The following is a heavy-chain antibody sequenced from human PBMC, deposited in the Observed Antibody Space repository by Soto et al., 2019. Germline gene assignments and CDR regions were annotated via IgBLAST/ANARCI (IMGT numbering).Heavy chain of an antibody. CDR1: GFTFSNYA. CDR3: AKKEAYYYYYAMDV. V-gene: IGHV3-23*01. CDR2: ISGGGGST. J-gene: IGHJ6*02. Sequence: EVQLLESGGGLVQPGGSLRLSCAASGFTFSNYAMTWVRQAPGKGLEWVSGISGGGGSTYYADSVKGRFTISRDNSKNTLYLQMNSLRAGDTAMYYCAKKEAYYYYYAMDVWGQGTTVTVSS.